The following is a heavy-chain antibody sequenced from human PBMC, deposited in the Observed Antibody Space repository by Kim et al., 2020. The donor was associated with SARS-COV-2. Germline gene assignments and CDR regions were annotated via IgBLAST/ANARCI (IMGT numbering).Heavy chain of an antibody. D-gene: IGHD4-17*01. CDR1: GFTFSDYA. CDR3: SRGRPLTETYWDGFDI. V-gene: IGHV3-73*01. J-gene: IGHJ3*02. Sequence: GGSLRLSCAASGFTFSDYAMHWVRQASGKGLEWVGRIRSKANSYETAYAVSLRGRFSSSRDESKNTAILKMHSLKTEDTAVYYCSRGRPLTETYWDGFDIWGQGKMVTFSP. CDR2: IRSKANSYET.